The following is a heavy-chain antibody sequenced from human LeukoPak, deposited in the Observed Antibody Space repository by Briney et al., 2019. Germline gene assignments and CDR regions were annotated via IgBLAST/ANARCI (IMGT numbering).Heavy chain of an antibody. D-gene: IGHD5-12*01. CDR2: ISYNGRT. CDR1: SASISSSTYY. V-gene: IGHV4-39*01. Sequence: SETLSLTCTVSSASISSSTYYWGWIRQPPGKGLEWIGDISYNGRTNYTPSLKSRVTISVDTSKNQFSLKLRFVTASDTAVYYCARQDIVATIDYWGQGTLITVSS. J-gene: IGHJ4*02. CDR3: ARQDIVATIDY.